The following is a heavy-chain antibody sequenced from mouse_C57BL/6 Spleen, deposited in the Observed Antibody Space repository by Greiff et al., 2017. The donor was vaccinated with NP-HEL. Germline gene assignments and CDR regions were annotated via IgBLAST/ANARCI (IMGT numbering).Heavy chain of an antibody. V-gene: IGHV5-16*01. J-gene: IGHJ1*03. CDR3: ARRGRDWYFDV. Sequence: EVKVEESEGGLVQPGSSMKLSCTASGFTFSDYYMAWVRQVPEKGLEWVANINYDGSSTYYLDSLKSRFIISRDNAKNILYLQMSSLKSEDTATYYCARRGRDWYFDVWGTGTTVTVSS. CDR1: GFTFSDYY. CDR2: INYDGSST. D-gene: IGHD3-3*01.